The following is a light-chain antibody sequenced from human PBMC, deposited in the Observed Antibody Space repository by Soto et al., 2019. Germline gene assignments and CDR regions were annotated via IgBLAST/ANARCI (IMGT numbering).Light chain of an antibody. CDR2: GTS. CDR1: QSVPSTY. Sequence: VLSQSPGRVSLSPGERATLSCRASQSVPSTYFAWYQQKPGQPPRLLISGTSNRATGIPDRFSGSGSGTDFTLTISRLEPEDFAVYFCQQFGNSPWTFGQGTKVEI. V-gene: IGKV3-20*01. CDR3: QQFGNSPWT. J-gene: IGKJ1*01.